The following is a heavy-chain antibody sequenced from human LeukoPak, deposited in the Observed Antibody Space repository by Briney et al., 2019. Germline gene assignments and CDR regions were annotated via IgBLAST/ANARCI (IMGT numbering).Heavy chain of an antibody. CDR2: FDPEDGET. Sequence: ASVKVSCKASGYTFTGYYMHWVRQAPGKGLEWMGGFDPEDGETIYAQKFQGRVTMTEDTSTDTAYMELSSLRSEDTAVYYCATSYSSGDYTFDYWGQGTLVTVSS. CDR1: GYTFTGYY. CDR3: ATSYSSGDYTFDY. V-gene: IGHV1-24*01. D-gene: IGHD4-17*01. J-gene: IGHJ4*02.